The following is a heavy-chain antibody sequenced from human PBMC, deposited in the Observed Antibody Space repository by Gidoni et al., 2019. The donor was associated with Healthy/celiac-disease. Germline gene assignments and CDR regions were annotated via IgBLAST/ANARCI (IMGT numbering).Heavy chain of an antibody. CDR2: IFYSGNT. CDR1: GGPISSYY. V-gene: IGHV4-59*08. D-gene: IGHD6-19*01. CDR3: ARQDNSCWSNSYYFVY. J-gene: IGHJ4*03. Sequence: QVQLTQSGPGLAKPSGPLSPTCSVSGGPISSYYWSWIRQPPGKGLEWIGYIFYSGNTNYNPSLMSRVTISVDTSKTQISLGLSTVTAADTAMYYCARQDNSCWSNSYYFVYWGRGALVTVSS.